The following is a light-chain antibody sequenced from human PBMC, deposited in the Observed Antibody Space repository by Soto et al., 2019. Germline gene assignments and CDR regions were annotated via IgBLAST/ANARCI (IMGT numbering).Light chain of an antibody. CDR1: SSDIGGYKY. J-gene: IGLJ2*01. V-gene: IGLV2-14*01. Sequence: QSALTQPASVSGSPGQSITISCTGTSSDIGGYKYVSWYQQHPGKAPKLIIYEVTNRPSGVSDRFPGSKSGNTASLTISGLQAEDEADYYCSSYTIYSTLLLFGGGTKLTVL. CDR2: EVT. CDR3: SSYTIYSTLLL.